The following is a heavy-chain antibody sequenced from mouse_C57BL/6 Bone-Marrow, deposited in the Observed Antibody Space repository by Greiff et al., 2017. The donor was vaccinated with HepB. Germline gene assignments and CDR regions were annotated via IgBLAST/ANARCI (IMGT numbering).Heavy chain of an antibody. D-gene: IGHD1-1*01. J-gene: IGHJ4*01. V-gene: IGHV1-76*01. CDR1: GYTFTDYY. CDR3: ARGVLRCAMDY. CDR2: IYPGSGNT. Sequence: QVQLQQSGAELVRPGASVKLSCKASGYTFTDYYINWVKQRPGQGLEWIARIYPGSGNTYYNEKFKGKATLTAEKSSSTAYMQLSSLTSEDSAVYFCARGVLRCAMDYWGQGTSVTVSS.